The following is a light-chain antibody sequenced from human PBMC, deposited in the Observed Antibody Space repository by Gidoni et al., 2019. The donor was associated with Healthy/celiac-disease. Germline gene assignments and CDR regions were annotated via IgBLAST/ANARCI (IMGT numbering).Light chain of an antibody. CDR1: QSISSY. CDR3: QQSYSTPWT. V-gene: IGKV1-39*01. J-gene: IGKJ1*01. CDR2: AAS. Sequence: DIQRTQSPSSLSASVGDRVTITCRASQSISSYLNWYQQKPGKAPKLLIYAASSLQSGVPSRFSGSGSGTVFTLTISSLQPEDFATYYCQQSYSTPWTFGQGTKVEIK.